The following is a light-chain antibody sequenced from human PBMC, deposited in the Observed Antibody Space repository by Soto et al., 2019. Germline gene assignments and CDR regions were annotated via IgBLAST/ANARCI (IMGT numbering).Light chain of an antibody. CDR2: DVS. CDR3: CSYTTSNTRQIV. Sequence: QSVLTQPASVSGSPGQSITISCTGTSSDVGGYNYVSWYQHHPGKAPKLMIYDVSNRPSGVSNRFSGSKSGNTASLTISGLQPEDEADYYCCSYTTSNTRQIVFGTGTKVPS. CDR1: SSDVGGYNY. J-gene: IGLJ1*01. V-gene: IGLV2-14*03.